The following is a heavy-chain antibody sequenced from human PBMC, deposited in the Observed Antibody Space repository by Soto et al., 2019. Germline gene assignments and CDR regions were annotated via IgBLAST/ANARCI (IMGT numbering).Heavy chain of an antibody. CDR1: GYTFTSYY. D-gene: IGHD2-15*01. CDR3: SRDQEPLGYCSGGSCYRYYYYGMDV. V-gene: IGHV1-46*01. CDR2: INPSGGST. J-gene: IGHJ6*02. Sequence: ASVKVSCKASGYTFTSYYMHWVRQAPGQGLEWMGIINPSGGSTSYAQKFQGRVTMTRDTSTSTVYMELSSLRSEDTAVYYCSRDQEPLGYCSGGSCYRYYYYGMDVWGQGTTVTVSS.